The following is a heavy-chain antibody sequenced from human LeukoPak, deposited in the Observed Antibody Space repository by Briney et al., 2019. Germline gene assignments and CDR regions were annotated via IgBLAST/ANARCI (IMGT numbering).Heavy chain of an antibody. D-gene: IGHD2-21*01. CDR3: AADPIAYYYYYGMDV. J-gene: IGHJ6*02. V-gene: IGHV1-58*02. Sequence: SVKVSCKASGFTLTSPAMQWVRQARGQRLGGVGWILVGSGNTNYAQNFQERVTITRDMYTSTAYMELSSLRSEDTAVYYCAADPIAYYYYYGMDVWGQGTTVTVSS. CDR1: GFTLTSPA. CDR2: ILVGSGNT.